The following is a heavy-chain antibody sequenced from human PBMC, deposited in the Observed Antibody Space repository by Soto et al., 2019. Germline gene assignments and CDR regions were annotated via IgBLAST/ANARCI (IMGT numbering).Heavy chain of an antibody. CDR2: INHSGST. D-gene: IGHD2-2*01. CDR1: GGSFSGYY. V-gene: IGHV4-34*01. CDR3: ALYIVVVPAPTYYFDY. Sequence: PSETLSLTCAVYGGSFSGYYWSWIRQPPGKGLEWIGEINHSGSTNYNPSLKSRVTISVDTSKNQFSLKLSSVTAADTAVYYCALYIVVVPAPTYYFDYWGQGTLVTVSS. J-gene: IGHJ4*02.